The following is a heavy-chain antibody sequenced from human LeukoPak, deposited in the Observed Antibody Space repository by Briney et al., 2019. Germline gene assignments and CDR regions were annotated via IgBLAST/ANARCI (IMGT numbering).Heavy chain of an antibody. D-gene: IGHD3-16*02. Sequence: ASVKVSCKDSGYTLTELSMHWVRQAPGKGLEWMGGFDPEDGETIYAQKFQGRVTMTEDTSTDTAYMELSSLRSEDTAVYYCATWDAGGGYLGYWGQGTLVTVSS. CDR2: FDPEDGET. CDR3: ATWDAGGGYLGY. J-gene: IGHJ4*02. V-gene: IGHV1-24*01. CDR1: GYTLTELS.